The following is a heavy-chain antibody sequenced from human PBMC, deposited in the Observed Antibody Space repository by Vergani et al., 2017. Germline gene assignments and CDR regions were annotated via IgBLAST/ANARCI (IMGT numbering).Heavy chain of an antibody. J-gene: IGHJ4*02. D-gene: IGHD2-15*01. CDR3: ARGLPDCSGGSCYLLSLYYFDY. Sequence: QVQLQQWGAGLLKPSETLSLTCAVYGGSFSGYYWSWIRQPPGKGLEWIGEINHSGSTNYNPSLKSRVTISVDTSKNQFSLKLSSVTAAETAVYYCARGLPDCSGGSCYLLSLYYFDYWGQGTLVTVSS. CDR1: GGSFSGYY. CDR2: INHSGST. V-gene: IGHV4-34*01.